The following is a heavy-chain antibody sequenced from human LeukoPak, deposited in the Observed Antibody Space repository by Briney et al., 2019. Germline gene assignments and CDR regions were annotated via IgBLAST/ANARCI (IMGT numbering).Heavy chain of an antibody. V-gene: IGHV1-18*01. CDR2: ISAYNGNT. Sequence: ASVKVSCKASGYTFTSYGISWVRQAPGQGLEWMGWISAYNGNTNYAQKFQGRVTITTDESTGTAYMELSSLRSEDTAVYYCARDPWGRWELPFDYWGQGTLVTVSS. J-gene: IGHJ4*02. D-gene: IGHD1-26*01. CDR1: GYTFTSYG. CDR3: ARDPWGRWELPFDY.